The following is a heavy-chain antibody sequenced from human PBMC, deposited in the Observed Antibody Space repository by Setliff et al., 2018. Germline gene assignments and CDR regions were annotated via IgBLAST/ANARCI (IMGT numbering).Heavy chain of an antibody. CDR2: ISSSSSYI. J-gene: IGHJ6*02. CDR1: GFTFSSYS. V-gene: IGHV3-21*01. CDR3: AREELWFGELASYYYYGMDV. D-gene: IGHD3-10*01. Sequence: LRLSCAASGFTFSSYSMNWVRQAPGRGLEWVSSISSSSSYIYYADSVKGRFTISRDNAKNSLYLQMNSLRAEDTAVYYCAREELWFGELASYYYYGMDVWGQGTTVTVSS.